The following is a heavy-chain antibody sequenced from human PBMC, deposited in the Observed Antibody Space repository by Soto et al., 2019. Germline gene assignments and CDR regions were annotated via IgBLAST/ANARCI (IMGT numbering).Heavy chain of an antibody. D-gene: IGHD1-26*01. CDR2: MNPSNGHT. V-gene: IGHV1-8*01. CDR1: GYTFTDYD. J-gene: IGHJ4*02. CDR3: ARNLALTGDFDY. Sequence: QVHLMQSGAEVKKPGASVKVSCKASGYTFTDYDINWVRQATGQTLEWLGWMNPSNGHTGYAQKFQGRLTMTRDTSIGTAYMELSSLRSEDTAVYYCARNLALTGDFDYWGQGTLVTVSS.